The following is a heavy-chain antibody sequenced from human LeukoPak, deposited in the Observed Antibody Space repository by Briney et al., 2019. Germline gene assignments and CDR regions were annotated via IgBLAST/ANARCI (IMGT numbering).Heavy chain of an antibody. D-gene: IGHD5-24*01. Sequence: SETLSLTCTVSGGSISSGDYYWSWIRQPPGKGLEWIGYIYYSGSTNYNPSLKSRVTISVDTSKNQFSLKLSSVTAADTAVYYCARVKFVDGYNRYYFDYWGQGTLVTVSS. J-gene: IGHJ4*02. CDR1: GGSISSGDYY. CDR3: ARVKFVDGYNRYYFDY. CDR2: IYYSGST. V-gene: IGHV4-61*08.